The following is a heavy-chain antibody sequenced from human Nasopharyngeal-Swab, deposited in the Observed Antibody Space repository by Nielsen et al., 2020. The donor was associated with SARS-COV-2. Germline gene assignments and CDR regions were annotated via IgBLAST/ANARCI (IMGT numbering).Heavy chain of an antibody. V-gene: IGHV4-59*10. J-gene: IGHJ4*02. D-gene: IGHD1-26*01. CDR2: IYTSGST. CDR3: AGGSFSGVAPDDTFDY. Sequence: SETLSLTCAVYGGSISSYYWSWIRQPAGKGLEWIGRIYTSGSTNYNPSLKSRVTMSVDTSKNQFSLKLSSVTAADTAVYYCAGGSFSGVAPDDTFDYWGQGTLVTVSS. CDR1: GGSISSYY.